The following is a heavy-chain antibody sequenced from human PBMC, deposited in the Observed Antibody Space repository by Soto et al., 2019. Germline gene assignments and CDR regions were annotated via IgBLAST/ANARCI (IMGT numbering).Heavy chain of an antibody. CDR3: ARGRYMKWLVSRGWFDP. D-gene: IGHD6-19*01. Sequence: SETLSLTCAVYGGSFSGYYWSWIRQPPGKGLEWIGEINHSGSTNYNPSLKSRVTISVDTSKNQFSLKLSSVTAADTAVYYCARGRYMKWLVSRGWFDPWGQGTLVTVPQ. CDR2: INHSGST. CDR1: GGSFSGYY. V-gene: IGHV4-34*01. J-gene: IGHJ5*02.